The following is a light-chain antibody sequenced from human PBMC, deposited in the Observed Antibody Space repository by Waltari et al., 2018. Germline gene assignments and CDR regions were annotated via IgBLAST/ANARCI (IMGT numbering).Light chain of an antibody. CDR1: QGLVHSDGNTY. Sequence: DVVLTQSPLSLPVTLGQPASISCRSSQGLVHSDGNTYLNWFHQRPGQSPRRLIYKVSHRDSGVPETFSGRGSGTDFTLKISRVEAEDVGVYYCMQGSLWPPTFGAGTKVEIK. V-gene: IGKV2-30*02. CDR3: MQGSLWPPT. J-gene: IGKJ4*01. CDR2: KVS.